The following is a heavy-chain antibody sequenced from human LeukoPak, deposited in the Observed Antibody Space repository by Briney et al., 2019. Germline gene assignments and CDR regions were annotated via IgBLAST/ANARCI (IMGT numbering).Heavy chain of an antibody. CDR3: ARCCGWNDVHY. V-gene: IGHV3-11*03. J-gene: IGHJ4*02. CDR1: GFTFSDYD. D-gene: IGHD1-1*01. Sequence: GGSLRLSCAASGFTFSDYDMSWIRQAPGKGLEWISSIGSSGIFTEYVDSVKGRFTISRDNAKNSLGLQMNSLRAEDTAMYYCARCCGWNDVHYWGPRTLVTVSS. CDR2: IGSSGIFT.